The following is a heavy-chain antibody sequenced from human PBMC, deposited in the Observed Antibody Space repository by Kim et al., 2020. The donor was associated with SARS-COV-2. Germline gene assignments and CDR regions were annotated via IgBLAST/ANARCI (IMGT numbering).Heavy chain of an antibody. V-gene: IGHV4-39*01. Sequence: SETLSLTCTVSGGSISSSSYYWGWIRQPPGKGLEWIGSIYYSGSTYYNPSLKSRVTISVDTSKNQFSLKLSSVTAADTAVYYCARQGPDDYVWGRYYGMDVWGQGTTVTVSS. CDR1: GGSISSSSYY. D-gene: IGHD3-16*01. J-gene: IGHJ6*02. CDR2: IYYSGST. CDR3: ARQGPDDYVWGRYYGMDV.